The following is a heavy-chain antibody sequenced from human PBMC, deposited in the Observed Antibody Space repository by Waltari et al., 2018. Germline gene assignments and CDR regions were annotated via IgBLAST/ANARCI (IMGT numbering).Heavy chain of an antibody. V-gene: IGHV4-38-2*02. CDR1: GYSISSGYY. CDR3: ARDRAPPLLWFGERENYGMDV. D-gene: IGHD3-10*01. Sequence: QVQLQESGPGLVTPSETLSLTCAVSGYSISSGYYWGWIRQPPGKGLEWIGSIYHSGITYYNPSLKSRVTISVDTSKNQFSLKLCSVTAADTAVYYCARDRAPPLLWFGERENYGMDVWGQGTTVTVSS. CDR2: IYHSGIT. J-gene: IGHJ6*02.